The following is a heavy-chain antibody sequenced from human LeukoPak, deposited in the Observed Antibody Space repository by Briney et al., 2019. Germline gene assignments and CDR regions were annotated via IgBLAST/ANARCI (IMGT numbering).Heavy chain of an antibody. Sequence: PSETLSLTCTVSGGSISSYYWSWIRQPPGKGLEWIGYIYYSGSTNYNPSLKSRVTISVDTSKNQFSLKLTSVTAADTAVYYCAREIGLDGYNYVDYWGQGTLVTVSS. CDR1: GGSISSYY. V-gene: IGHV4-59*01. CDR2: IYYSGST. D-gene: IGHD5-24*01. CDR3: AREIGLDGYNYVDY. J-gene: IGHJ4*02.